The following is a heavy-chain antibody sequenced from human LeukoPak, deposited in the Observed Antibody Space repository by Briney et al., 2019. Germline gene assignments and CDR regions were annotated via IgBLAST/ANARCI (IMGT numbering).Heavy chain of an antibody. D-gene: IGHD5-12*01. J-gene: IGHJ4*02. Sequence: GGSLRLSCAASGFTFSSCAMNWVRQAPGKGLEWVSNISGGGGGTHYADPLKGRVTISRDKSKNTLFLQMNSLRAEDTAVYYCAREPGLRRGYDGEGYWGQGTLVTVSS. CDR1: GFTFSSCA. CDR2: ISGGGGGT. V-gene: IGHV3-23*01. CDR3: AREPGLRRGYDGEGY.